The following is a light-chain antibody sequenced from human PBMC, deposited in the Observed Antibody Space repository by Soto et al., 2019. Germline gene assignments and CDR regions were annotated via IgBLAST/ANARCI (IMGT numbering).Light chain of an antibody. J-gene: IGKJ2*01. CDR3: QQYYSTPYT. Sequence: DIVMTQSPDSLAVSLGERATTNCKSSQSVLYSSNNKNHLAWYQQKPGQPPKLLIYWASTRESGVPDRFSGSGSGTDFTPTISSLQAEDVAVYYGQQYYSTPYTFGQGTKLEIK. CDR1: QSVLYSSNNKNH. CDR2: WAS. V-gene: IGKV4-1*01.